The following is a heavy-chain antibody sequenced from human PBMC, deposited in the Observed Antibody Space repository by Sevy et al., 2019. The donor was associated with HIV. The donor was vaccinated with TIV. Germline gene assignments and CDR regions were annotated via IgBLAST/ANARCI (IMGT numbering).Heavy chain of an antibody. J-gene: IGHJ4*02. CDR2: ISGTGETT. Sequence: GGCLRLSCAASGFTFGGYAMAWVRQAPGKGLETVSAISGTGETTYYTDSVKGRFTVSRDNSNNILYLQMNSLRGEDTALYYCAKRSVSYCSSATCSLDYWGPGTLVPVSS. CDR3: AKRSVSYCSSATCSLDY. CDR1: GFTFGGYA. V-gene: IGHV3-23*01. D-gene: IGHD2-2*01.